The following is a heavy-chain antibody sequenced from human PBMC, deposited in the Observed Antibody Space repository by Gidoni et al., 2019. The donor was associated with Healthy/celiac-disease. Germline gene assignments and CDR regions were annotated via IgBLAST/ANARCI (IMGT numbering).Heavy chain of an antibody. CDR3: AGLSYGTP. V-gene: IGHV3-30*03. CDR2: ISYDGSNK. J-gene: IGHJ5*02. CDR1: GFTFSSYG. D-gene: IGHD5-18*01. Sequence: GFTFSSYGMHWVRQAPGKGLEWVAVISYDGSNKYYADSVKGRFTISRDNSKNTLYLQMNSLRAEDTAVYYCAGLSYGTPWGQGTLVTVSS.